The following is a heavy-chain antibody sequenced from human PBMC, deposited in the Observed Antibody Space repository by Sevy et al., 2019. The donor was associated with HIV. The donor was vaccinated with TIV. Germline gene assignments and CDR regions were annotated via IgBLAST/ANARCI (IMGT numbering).Heavy chain of an antibody. CDR3: TRVDPYYEFGDI. J-gene: IGHJ6*02. D-gene: IGHD3-3*01. Sequence: AAVKVSCKASGYTLNNYGISWVRQAPGQGLEWIGWITAYKDNTNYAQNFQGRVTMTTDTSTSTAYMELRSLRSDDTAVYYCTRVDPYYEFGDIWGQGTTVTVSS. V-gene: IGHV1-18*01. CDR2: ITAYKDNT. CDR1: GYTLNNYG.